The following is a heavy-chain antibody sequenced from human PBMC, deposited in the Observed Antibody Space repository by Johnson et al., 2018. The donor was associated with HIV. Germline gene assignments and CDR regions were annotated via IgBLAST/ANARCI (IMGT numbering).Heavy chain of an antibody. CDR1: GFTVSSNY. CDR2: IYSGGRT. Sequence: VQLVESGGGLIQPGGSLRLSCAASGFTVSSNYMSWVRQAPGKGLEWVSVIYSGGRTYYADSVKGRFTISRDNSKNTLYLQMKSLRAEDTAVYYCARVPDYGDYGDAFDIWGQGTMVTVSS. V-gene: IGHV3-53*01. CDR3: ARVPDYGDYGDAFDI. J-gene: IGHJ3*02. D-gene: IGHD4-17*01.